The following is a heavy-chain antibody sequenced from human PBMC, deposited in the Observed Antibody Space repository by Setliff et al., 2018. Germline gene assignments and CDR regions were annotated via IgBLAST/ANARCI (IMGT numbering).Heavy chain of an antibody. D-gene: IGHD6-19*01. CDR2: INPSGGST. CDR1: GYTFTSYY. CDR3: TTSPISSGWHSNFDYNMDV. V-gene: IGHV1-46*03. J-gene: IGHJ6*02. Sequence: ASVKVSCKASGYTFTSYYMHWVRQAPGQGLEWMGIINPSGGSTSYAQKFQGRVTMTRDTSTSTVYMELSSLRSEDTAVYYCTTSPISSGWHSNFDYNMDVWGQGTTVTVSS.